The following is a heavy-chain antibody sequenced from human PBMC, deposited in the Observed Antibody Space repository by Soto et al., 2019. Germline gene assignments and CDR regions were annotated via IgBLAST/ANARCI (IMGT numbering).Heavy chain of an antibody. CDR3: ARVFYASGSYLNWLDP. V-gene: IGHV2-70*01. CDR2: IDWDDDK. CDR1: GFSLSTSGMC. Sequence: SGPTLVNPTHTLTLTCTFCGFSLSTSGMCVSWIRQPPGKALDWLALIDWDDDKYYSTSLKTRLTISKDTSKNQVVLTMTNMDPVHTATYYCARVFYASGSYLNWLDPWGQGTRVTVYS. D-gene: IGHD3-10*01. J-gene: IGHJ5*02.